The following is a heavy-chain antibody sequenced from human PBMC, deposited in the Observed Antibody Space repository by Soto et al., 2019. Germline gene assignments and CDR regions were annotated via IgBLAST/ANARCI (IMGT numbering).Heavy chain of an antibody. Sequence: EVQLVETGGGLIQPGWSLRLSCEASGYTVSSNYMSWVRQAPGKGLEWVSVIYSGGSTYYADSVKGRFTISRDNSKNTLYLQMNSLRAEDTAVYYCARDGDYWGQGTLVTVSS. CDR3: ARDGDY. CDR1: GYTVSSNY. CDR2: IYSGGST. J-gene: IGHJ4*02. V-gene: IGHV3-53*02.